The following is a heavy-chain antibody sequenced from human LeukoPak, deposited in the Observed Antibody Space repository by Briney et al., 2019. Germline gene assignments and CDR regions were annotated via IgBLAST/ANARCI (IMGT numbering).Heavy chain of an antibody. D-gene: IGHD3-22*01. J-gene: IGHJ1*01. CDR3: ARQGEGSGYYWDFQH. V-gene: IGHV4-59*08. Sequence: SETLSLTCTVSAGSIAGYHCGCSRQPPGKGLEWSVYIYSSEITNYKSSLKSRVNISADTSKNQFSLKLTSVTAADTAVYYCARQGEGSGYYWDFQHWGQGTLVTVSS. CDR1: AGSIAGYH. CDR2: IYSSEIT.